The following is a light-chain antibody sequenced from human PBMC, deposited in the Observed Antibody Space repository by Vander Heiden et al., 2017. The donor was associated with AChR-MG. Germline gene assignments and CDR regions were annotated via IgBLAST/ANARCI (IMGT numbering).Light chain of an antibody. CDR3: SSYTRSTTGGSTYV. V-gene: IGLV2-14*01. J-gene: IGLJ1*01. CDR2: DVS. Sequence: QSALTQPASVSGSPGQSITISCTGTSSDVGAYNYVPWYQQHSGKAPRLMIYDVSKRPSGVSDRFSGSKSGNTASLTISGLQAEDEADYYCSSYTRSTTGGSTYVFGTGTKVTVL. CDR1: SSDVGAYNY.